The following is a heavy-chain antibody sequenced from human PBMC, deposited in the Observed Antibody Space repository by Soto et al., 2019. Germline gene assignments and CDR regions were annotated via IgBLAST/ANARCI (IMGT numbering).Heavy chain of an antibody. CDR3: AKGSRLLWFGELFGDAFDI. Sequence: VQLLESGGGLVQPGGSLRLSCAASGFTFSSYAKSWVRQAPGKGLEWVSAISGSGGSTYYADSVKGRFTISRDNSKNTLYLQMNSLRAEDTAVYYCAKGSRLLWFGELFGDAFDIWGQGTMVTVSS. J-gene: IGHJ3*02. D-gene: IGHD3-10*01. CDR1: GFTFSSYA. V-gene: IGHV3-23*01. CDR2: ISGSGGST.